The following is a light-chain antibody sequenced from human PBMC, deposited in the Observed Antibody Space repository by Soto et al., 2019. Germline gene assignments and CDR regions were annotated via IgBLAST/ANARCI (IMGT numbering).Light chain of an antibody. CDR1: QSISSW. Sequence: DIQMTQSPSTLSASVGDRVTITCRASQSISSWLAWYQQKPGKAPKLLIYDASSLESGVPSRFSGSGSGTEFTLNISSLQPDDFATYYCQQYNSYWGTFGQGTKVEIK. CDR3: QQYNSYWGT. CDR2: DAS. V-gene: IGKV1-5*01. J-gene: IGKJ1*01.